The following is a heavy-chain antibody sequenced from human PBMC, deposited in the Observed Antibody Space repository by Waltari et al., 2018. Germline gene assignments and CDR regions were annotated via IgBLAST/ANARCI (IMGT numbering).Heavy chain of an antibody. V-gene: IGHV3-9*01. CDR1: GFTFADYA. CDR3: VKGAAGTH. CDR2: ISWKSVSI. J-gene: IGHJ4*02. D-gene: IGHD6-13*01. Sequence: EVQLVESGGGLVQPGRSLRLSCAASGFTFADYAMHWVRQAPGKGLEGVSGISWKSVSIGYADSVKGRLTISRDTAKHSLYLQMNSLRAEDTALYYCVKGAAGTHWGQGTLVTVSS.